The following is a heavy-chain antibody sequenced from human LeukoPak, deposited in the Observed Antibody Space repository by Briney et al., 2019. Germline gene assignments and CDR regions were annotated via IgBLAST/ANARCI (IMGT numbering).Heavy chain of an antibody. Sequence: GGSLRLSCAASGFTFSNYAMSWVRQAPGKGLEWVSVISAGGGSTYYADSVKGRFTISRDNSKSTLYLQMNSLRAEDTAVYYCAKLPPYDILTGYYSGYYFHYWGQGTPSPSPQ. CDR1: GFTFSNYA. J-gene: IGHJ4*02. CDR3: AKLPPYDILTGYYSGYYFHY. D-gene: IGHD3-9*01. V-gene: IGHV3-23*01. CDR2: ISAGGGST.